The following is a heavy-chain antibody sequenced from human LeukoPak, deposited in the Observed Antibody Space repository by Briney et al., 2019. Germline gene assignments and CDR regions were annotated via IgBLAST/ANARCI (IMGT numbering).Heavy chain of an antibody. J-gene: IGHJ4*02. CDR1: GFTFSSYA. CDR2: ISGSGGST. Sequence: PGGSLRLSCAASGFTFSSYAMSWVRQAPGKGLEWVSGISGSGGSTYYTDSVKGRFTISRDNSKNTLHLQMSSLRAEDTAVYYRARLKHSGWYNFDYWGQGTLVTVSS. D-gene: IGHD6-19*01. CDR3: ARLKHSGWYNFDY. V-gene: IGHV3-23*01.